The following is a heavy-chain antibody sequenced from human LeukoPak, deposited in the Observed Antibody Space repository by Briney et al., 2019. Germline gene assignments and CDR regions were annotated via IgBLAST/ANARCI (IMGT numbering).Heavy chain of an antibody. CDR1: GFTFSSYE. CDR2: ISSSGSTI. J-gene: IGHJ4*02. V-gene: IGHV3-48*03. CDR3: VRGGLYHYSGTSGDY. D-gene: IGHD1-26*01. Sequence: PGGSLRLSCAASGFTFSSYEMNWGRQAPGKGLEWVSYISSSGSTIYYADSVKGRFTISRDNAESSLYLQLSSLGAEDTAVYYCVRGGLYHYSGTSGDYWGQGTLVTVSS.